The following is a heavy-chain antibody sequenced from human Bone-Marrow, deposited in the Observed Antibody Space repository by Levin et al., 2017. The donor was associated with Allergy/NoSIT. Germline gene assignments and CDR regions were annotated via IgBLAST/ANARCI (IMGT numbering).Heavy chain of an antibody. CDR2: ISSSGSNI. CDR3: ARGLLGVGAVDY. CDR1: GFTFSDDY. Sequence: GGSLRLSCAVSGFTFSDDYMNWIRQSPGKGLEWVAYISSSGSNIFYADSVKGRFTISRDNAKNSLYLQMNSLRAEDTALYYCARGLLGVGAVDYGGQGTLVTVSS. D-gene: IGHD1-26*01. V-gene: IGHV3-11*01. J-gene: IGHJ4*02.